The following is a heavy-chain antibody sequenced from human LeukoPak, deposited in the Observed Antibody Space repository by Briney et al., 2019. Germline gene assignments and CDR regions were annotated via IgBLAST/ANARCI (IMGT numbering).Heavy chain of an antibody. V-gene: IGHV3-23*01. CDR1: GFTFDDYA. D-gene: IGHD3-22*01. Sequence: GGSLRLSCAASGFTFDDYAMSWVRQAPGKGLEWVSAISGSGGSTYYADSVKGRFTISRDNSKNTLYLQMNSLRAEDTAVYYCAKESPSYYYDSSGYYYPDFDYWGQGTLVTVSS. J-gene: IGHJ4*02. CDR2: ISGSGGST. CDR3: AKESPSYYYDSSGYYYPDFDY.